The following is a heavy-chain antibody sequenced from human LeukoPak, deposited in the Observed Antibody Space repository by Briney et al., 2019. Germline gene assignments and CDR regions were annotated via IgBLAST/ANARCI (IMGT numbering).Heavy chain of an antibody. CDR3: AKDHYWSIDY. V-gene: IGHV3-7*01. D-gene: IGHD3-3*01. CDR1: GFTFSSYW. Sequence: GGSLILSCAASGFTFSSYWMNWARQAPGKGLEWVASINHNGNVNYYVDSVKGRFTISRDNAKNSLYLQMNSLRAEDTGVYYCAKDHYWSIDYWGRGTLVTVSS. CDR2: INHNGNVN. J-gene: IGHJ4*02.